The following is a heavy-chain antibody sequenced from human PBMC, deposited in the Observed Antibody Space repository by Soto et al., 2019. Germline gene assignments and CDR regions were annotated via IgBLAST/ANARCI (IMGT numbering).Heavy chain of an antibody. Sequence: GGSLRLSCAASGFTFSSYAMSWVRQAPGKGLEWVSAISGSGGSTYYADSVKGRFTISRDNSKNTLYLQMNSLRAEDTAVYYCAKIARNRYSSSWYYFDYWGQGTLVTVS. D-gene: IGHD6-13*01. CDR3: AKIARNRYSSSWYYFDY. J-gene: IGHJ4*02. V-gene: IGHV3-23*01. CDR2: ISGSGGST. CDR1: GFTFSSYA.